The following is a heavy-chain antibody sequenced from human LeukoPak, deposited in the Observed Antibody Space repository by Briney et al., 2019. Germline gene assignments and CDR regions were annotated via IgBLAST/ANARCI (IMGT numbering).Heavy chain of an antibody. J-gene: IGHJ4*02. CDR2: ISSSSSYI. V-gene: IGHV3-21*01. D-gene: IGHD5-24*01. CDR3: AREYSVDGYNSRYFDY. Sequence: GGSLRLSCAASGFTFSSYSMNWVRQAPGKGLEWVSSISSSSSYIYYADSVKGRFTISRDNAKNSLYLQMNSLRAEDTAVYYRAREYSVDGYNSRYFDYWGQGTLVTVSS. CDR1: GFTFSSYS.